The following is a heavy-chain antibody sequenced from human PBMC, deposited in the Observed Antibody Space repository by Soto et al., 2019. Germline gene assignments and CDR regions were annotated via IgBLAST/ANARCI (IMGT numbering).Heavy chain of an antibody. V-gene: IGHV4-59*01. J-gene: IGHJ3*02. CDR2: IYYSGST. Sequence: PSETLSLTCTVSGGSISSYYWSWIRQPPGKGLEWIGYIYYSGSTNYNPSLKSRVTISVDTSKNQFSLKLSSVTAADTAVYYCARDPLLYCSGGSCYSGHAFDIWGQGTMVTVSS. CDR3: ARDPLLYCSGGSCYSGHAFDI. D-gene: IGHD2-15*01. CDR1: GGSISSYY.